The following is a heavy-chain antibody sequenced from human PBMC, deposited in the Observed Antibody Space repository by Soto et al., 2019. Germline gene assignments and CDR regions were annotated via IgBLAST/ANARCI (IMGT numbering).Heavy chain of an antibody. V-gene: IGHV3-30*18. CDR1: GFTFSSYG. CDR3: AKGGVSDSSSSRGYYYYGMDV. D-gene: IGHD6-6*01. CDR2: ISYDGSNK. J-gene: IGHJ6*02. Sequence: QVQLVESGGGVVQPGRSLRLSCAASGFTFSSYGMHWVRQAPGKGLEWVAVISYDGSNKYYADSVKGRFTISRDNSKNTLDLQMNSLRAEDTAVYYCAKGGVSDSSSSRGYYYYGMDVWGQGTTVTVSS.